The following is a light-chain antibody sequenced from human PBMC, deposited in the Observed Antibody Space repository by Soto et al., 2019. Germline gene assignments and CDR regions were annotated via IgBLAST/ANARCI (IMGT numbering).Light chain of an antibody. J-gene: IGKJ1*01. CDR3: IQGTHWLWT. CDR1: QSLVSSDGSTY. CDR2: KVS. V-gene: IGKV2-30*01. Sequence: DVVMTQSPLSLPVTLGQPASISCRSSQSLVSSDGSTYLSWFQQRPGQSPRRLIYKVSNRDSGVPDRFSGSGSGTDFTLKISRVEAEDVGVYYWIQGTHWLWTCGQGTKVEIK.